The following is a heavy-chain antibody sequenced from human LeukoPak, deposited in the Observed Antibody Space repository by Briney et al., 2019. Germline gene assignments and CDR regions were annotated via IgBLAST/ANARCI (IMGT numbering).Heavy chain of an antibody. Sequence: SQTLSLTCTVSGGSISSGDYYWSWIRQPPGKGLEWIGYIYYSGSTYYNPSLKSRVTISVDTSKNQFSLKLSSVTAADTALYYCARDRTYYYDSSGTFDYWGQGTLVTVSS. CDR3: ARDRTYYYDSSGTFDY. J-gene: IGHJ4*02. V-gene: IGHV4-30-4*01. D-gene: IGHD3-22*01. CDR2: IYYSGST. CDR1: GGSISSGDYY.